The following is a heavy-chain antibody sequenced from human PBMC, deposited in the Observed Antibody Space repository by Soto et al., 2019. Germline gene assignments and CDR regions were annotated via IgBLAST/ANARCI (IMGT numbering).Heavy chain of an antibody. V-gene: IGHV4-61*01. CDR3: ARGSGPNDAFDI. Sequence: QVQLQESGPGLVKPSETLSLTCTVSGGSVSRGSYYWSWIRQPPEKGLEWIGYIYYSGSTNYNPSLKSRVTISVDTSKNQFSLKLSSVTAADTAVYYCARGSGPNDAFDIWGQGTMVTVSS. CDR2: IYYSGST. J-gene: IGHJ3*02. D-gene: IGHD2-15*01. CDR1: GGSVSRGSYY.